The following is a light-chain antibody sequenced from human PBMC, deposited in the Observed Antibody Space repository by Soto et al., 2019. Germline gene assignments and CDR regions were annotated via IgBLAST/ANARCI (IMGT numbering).Light chain of an antibody. V-gene: IGKV1-6*01. CDR2: SAT. J-gene: IGKJ1*01. Sequence: AIQMTQSPTSLSASVGDRVIITCRASQDISKDLGWYQQKPGKAPKLLIYSATSTQSGVPSTFSGSGFGTDFTLTISSLQPEDLATYYCLQDRDYPRTFGQGTKVEF. CDR3: LQDRDYPRT. CDR1: QDISKD.